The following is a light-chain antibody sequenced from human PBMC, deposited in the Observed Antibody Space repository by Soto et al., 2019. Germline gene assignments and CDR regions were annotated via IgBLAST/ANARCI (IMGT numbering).Light chain of an antibody. CDR1: SSNIGAGYD. Sequence: QSVLTQPPSVSGAPGQRVTISCTGSSSNIGAGYDVPWYQQRPGTAPKLLIYGNSNRPSGVPDRFSGSKSGTSASLAITGLQAEEEADYYCQSYDSSLSGFYVFGTGTKVTVL. CDR2: GNS. CDR3: QSYDSSLSGFYV. J-gene: IGLJ1*01. V-gene: IGLV1-40*01.